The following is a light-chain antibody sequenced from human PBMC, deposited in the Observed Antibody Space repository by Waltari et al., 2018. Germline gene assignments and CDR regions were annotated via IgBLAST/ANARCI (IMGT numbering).Light chain of an antibody. CDR2: SAS. J-gene: IGKJ4*01. CDR3: QQYATSPLT. Sequence: EIVLTQSPGTLSLSPGERASLSCRASQSVGSNYLAWYQQKPGQAPRLLIYSASSRATGIPDRFSDSGSGTDFTLAISRLEPEDFAVYYCQQYATSPLTFGGGTKVEIK. V-gene: IGKV3-20*01. CDR1: QSVGSNY.